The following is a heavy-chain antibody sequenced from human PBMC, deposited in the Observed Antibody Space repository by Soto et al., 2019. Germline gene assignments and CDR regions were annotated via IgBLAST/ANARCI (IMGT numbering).Heavy chain of an antibody. V-gene: IGHV3-23*01. CDR1: GFTVTSNG. Sequence: EVKLLESGGGLVQPGGSLRLSCGVSGFTVTSNGVSWVRQAPGKGLEWVSAISPNGQGIWYADSVKGRFTISRDISRNTVFLQRDRLRAEDTAVYYCATDRQYPRDYFHYWGQGTLVTASS. CDR3: ATDRQYPRDYFHY. D-gene: IGHD4-4*01. CDR2: ISPNGQGI. J-gene: IGHJ4*02.